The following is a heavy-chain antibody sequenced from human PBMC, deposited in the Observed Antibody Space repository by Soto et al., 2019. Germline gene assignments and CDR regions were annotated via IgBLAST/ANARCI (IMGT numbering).Heavy chain of an antibody. D-gene: IGHD3-22*01. Sequence: SVKVSCKASGGTFSSYAISWVRQAPGQGLEWMGGIIPIFGTANYAQKFQGRVTITADESTSTAYMELRSLRSEDTAVFYCARGVHYDSSGYYYFYWGQGTLVTVSS. J-gene: IGHJ4*02. CDR3: ARGVHYDSSGYYYFY. CDR1: GGTFSSYA. CDR2: IIPIFGTA. V-gene: IGHV1-69*13.